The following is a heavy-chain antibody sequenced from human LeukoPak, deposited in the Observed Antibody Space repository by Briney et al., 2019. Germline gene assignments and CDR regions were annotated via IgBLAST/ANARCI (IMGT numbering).Heavy chain of an antibody. J-gene: IGHJ6*03. CDR3: ARESRRIAAAGPSYYMDV. Sequence: SETLSLTCTVSGGSISSSSYYWGWIRQPPGKGLEWIGSIYYSGSTYYNPSLKSRVTISVDTSKTQFSLMLNSVTAADTAVYYCARESRRIAAAGPSYYMDVWGRGTTVTVSS. V-gene: IGHV4-39*07. D-gene: IGHD6-13*01. CDR1: GGSISSSSYY. CDR2: IYYSGST.